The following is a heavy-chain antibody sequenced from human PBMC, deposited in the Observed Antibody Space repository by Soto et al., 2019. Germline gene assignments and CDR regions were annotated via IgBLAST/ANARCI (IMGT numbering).Heavy chain of an antibody. V-gene: IGHV3-33*01. J-gene: IGHJ4*02. CDR2: IWYDGSNK. CDR1: GFTFSSYG. Sequence: QVQLVESGGGVVQPGRSLRLSCAASGFTFSSYGMHWVRQASGKGLEWVAVIWYDGSNKYYADSVKGRFTISRDNSKNTLYLQMNSLRAEDTAVYYCARDWIGDFDYWGQGTLVTVSS. CDR3: ARDWIGDFDY. D-gene: IGHD2-2*03.